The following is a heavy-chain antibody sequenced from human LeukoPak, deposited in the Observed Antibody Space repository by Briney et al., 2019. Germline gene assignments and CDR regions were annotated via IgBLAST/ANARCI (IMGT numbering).Heavy chain of an antibody. CDR2: INSISSYT. Sequence: GGSQVLPCVASGFTFSTYSMNWVRQAPGKGLEWVSAINSISSYTYYADSLKGRFTISRDNAKDTLYLQMSSLRDEDTAVYYCARASGYSYAYQYWGQGTLVTVSS. CDR1: GFTFSTYS. D-gene: IGHD5-18*01. V-gene: IGHV3-21*01. J-gene: IGHJ4*02. CDR3: ARASGYSYAYQY.